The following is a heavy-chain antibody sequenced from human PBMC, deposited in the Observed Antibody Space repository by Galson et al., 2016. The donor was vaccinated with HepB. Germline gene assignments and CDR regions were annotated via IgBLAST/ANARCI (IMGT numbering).Heavy chain of an antibody. J-gene: IGHJ4*02. D-gene: IGHD3-10*01. CDR1: GYTFTSYG. V-gene: IGHV1-18*04. CDR3: ARDRRFGELLFKSFWDY. Sequence: SVKVSCKASGYTFTSYGISWVRQAPGQGLEWMGWISGYNANTNYAQKLQGRVTMTTDTSTSTAYMELRSLRSDDTAVYYCARDRRFGELLFKSFWDYWGQGPLGTVSS. CDR2: ISGYNANT.